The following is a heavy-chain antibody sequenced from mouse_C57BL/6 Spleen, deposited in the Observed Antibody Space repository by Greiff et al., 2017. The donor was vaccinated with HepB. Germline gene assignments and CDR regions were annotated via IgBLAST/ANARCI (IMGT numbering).Heavy chain of an antibody. Sequence: EVKLQESGGGLVQPGGSMKLSCAASGFTFSDAWMDWVRQSPEKGLEWVAEIRNKANNHATYYAESVKGRFTISRDDSKSSVYLQMNSLRAEDTGIYYCTRPGGYYGSSLFAYWGQGTLVTVSA. CDR2: IRNKANNHAT. J-gene: IGHJ3*01. CDR3: TRPGGYYGSSLFAY. CDR1: GFTFSDAW. V-gene: IGHV6-6*01. D-gene: IGHD1-1*01.